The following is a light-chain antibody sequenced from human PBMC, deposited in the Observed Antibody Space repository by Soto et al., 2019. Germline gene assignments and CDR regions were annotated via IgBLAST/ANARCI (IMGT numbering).Light chain of an antibody. J-gene: IGKJ2*01. CDR3: QQHDKLPFT. V-gene: IGKV3-15*01. CDR2: GAS. CDR1: QSVSSN. Sequence: EIVMTQSPATLSVSPGERATLSCRASQSVSSNLAWYQQKPGQAPRLLIYGASTRATGIPARLSGSGSGTEFTLNISSLQSEDFAVYYCQQHDKLPFTFGQGTKLDIK.